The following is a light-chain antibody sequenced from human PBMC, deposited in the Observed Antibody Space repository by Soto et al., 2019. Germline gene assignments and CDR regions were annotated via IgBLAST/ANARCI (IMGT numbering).Light chain of an antibody. CDR3: QHYGSTPWT. Sequence: EVVLTPSPGTLSLSAGERANLSCRASQSVSSSYLAWYQQKPGQAPRLLIYGASSRATDIPDRITGSGSGTDFTLTISRPEPEDFAVYYCQHYGSTPWTFGQGTKVDIK. CDR1: QSVSSSY. V-gene: IGKV3-20*01. J-gene: IGKJ1*01. CDR2: GAS.